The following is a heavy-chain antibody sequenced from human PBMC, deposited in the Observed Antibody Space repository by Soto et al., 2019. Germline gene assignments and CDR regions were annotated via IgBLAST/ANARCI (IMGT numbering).Heavy chain of an antibody. CDR3: ARDGFVVVVPAAYYYYGMDV. CDR2: INPSGGST. D-gene: IGHD2-2*01. V-gene: IGHV1-46*01. J-gene: IGHJ6*02. Sequence: GASVKVSCKASGYTFTSYYMHWVRQAPGQGLEWMGIINPSGGSTSYAQKFQGRVTMTRDTSTSTVYMELSSLRSEDTAVYYCARDGFVVVVPAAYYYYGMDVWGQGTTVTVSS. CDR1: GYTFTSYY.